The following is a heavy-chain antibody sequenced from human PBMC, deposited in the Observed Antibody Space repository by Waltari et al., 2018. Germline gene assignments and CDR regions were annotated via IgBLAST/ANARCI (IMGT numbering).Heavy chain of an antibody. CDR2: IYYSGST. CDR3: ARVQGSTVTTWVDP. J-gene: IGHJ5*02. Sequence: QVQLQESGPGLVKPSETLSLTCTVSGGPISSHYWSWLRQPPGKGLEWIGYIYYSGSTNYNPSLKSRVTISVDTSKNQFSLKLSSVTAADTAVYYCARVQGSTVTTWVDPWGQGTLVTVSS. V-gene: IGHV4-59*11. D-gene: IGHD4-17*01. CDR1: GGPISSHY.